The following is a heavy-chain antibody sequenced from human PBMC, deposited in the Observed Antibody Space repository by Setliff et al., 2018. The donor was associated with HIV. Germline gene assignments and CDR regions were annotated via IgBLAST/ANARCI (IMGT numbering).Heavy chain of an antibody. D-gene: IGHD5-12*01. Sequence: PGGSLRLSCAASGFTFSTNAMNWVRQAPGKGLEWVSGISAGGGSTYYADSVKGRFTISRDNAKNSLYLQMNSLRAEDTAVYFCATLPAAIVATTYYFDYWGQGTLVTVSS. CDR1: GFTFSTNA. CDR2: ISAGGGST. V-gene: IGHV3-23*01. J-gene: IGHJ4*02. CDR3: ATLPAAIVATTYYFDY.